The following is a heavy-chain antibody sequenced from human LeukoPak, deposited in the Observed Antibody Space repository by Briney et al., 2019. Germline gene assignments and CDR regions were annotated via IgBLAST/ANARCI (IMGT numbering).Heavy chain of an antibody. CDR3: GTTTGVAAAGSRLWAFDI. J-gene: IGHJ3*02. D-gene: IGHD6-13*01. Sequence: ASVKVSCKASGYTFTSYGISWVRQAPGQGLEWMGWISAYNGNTNYAQKLQGRVTMTTDTSTSTAYMELRSLRSDDTAVYYCGTTTGVAAAGSRLWAFDIWGQGTMVTVSS. CDR1: GYTFTSYG. CDR2: ISAYNGNT. V-gene: IGHV1-18*01.